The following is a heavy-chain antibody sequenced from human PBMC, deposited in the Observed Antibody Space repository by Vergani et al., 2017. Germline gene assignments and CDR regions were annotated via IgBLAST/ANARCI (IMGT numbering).Heavy chain of an antibody. V-gene: IGHV4-4*02. J-gene: IGHJ4*02. CDR1: GGSISTINW. CDR3: ASLGRTSMSAAINF. Sequence: QVQLQESGPGLVKPSGTLSLTCAVSGGSISTINWWTWVRQPPGKGLEWIGEVYQSGTITYNPSLRSRVTMSVDTSKNQFSLKLSSVTAADTAVYYCASLGRTSMSAAINFWGQGTLVTVSS. D-gene: IGHD6-25*01. CDR2: VYQSGTI.